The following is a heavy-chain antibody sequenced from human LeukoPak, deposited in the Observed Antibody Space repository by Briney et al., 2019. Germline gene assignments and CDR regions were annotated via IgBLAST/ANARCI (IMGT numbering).Heavy chain of an antibody. CDR1: GGSISNSY. CDR2: IYSDVIT. D-gene: IGHD4-11*01. J-gene: IGHJ6*03. Sequence: PSETLPLTCTVSGGSISNSYWGWIRQPPGKRLEWIGDIYSDVITNSNPSLKSRVTMSVDTSTDQFSLRLNSVTAADTAIYYCVRLYNYNYYYIDVWGKGTTVIVSS. CDR3: VRLYNYNYYYIDV. V-gene: IGHV4-4*09.